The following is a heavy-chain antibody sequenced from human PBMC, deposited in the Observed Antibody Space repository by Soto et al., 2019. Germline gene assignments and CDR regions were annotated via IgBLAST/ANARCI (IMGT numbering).Heavy chain of an antibody. CDR2: ISGSGGST. CDR3: AKGIVYYYDSSGYFAY. Sequence: GGSLRLSCAASGFTFSNYALAWVRQAPGKGLEWVSGISGSGGSTYYADSVKGRFTISRDNSKNTLYLQMNSLRAEDTAVYYCAKGIVYYYDSSGYFAYWGQGTLVTVSS. J-gene: IGHJ4*02. CDR1: GFTFSNYA. D-gene: IGHD3-22*01. V-gene: IGHV3-23*01.